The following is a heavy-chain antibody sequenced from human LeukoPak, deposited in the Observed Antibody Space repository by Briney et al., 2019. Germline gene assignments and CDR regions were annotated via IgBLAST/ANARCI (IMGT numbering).Heavy chain of an antibody. V-gene: IGHV1-2*02. CDR3: ARGPNDSASDWFDP. Sequence: ASVKVSCKASGYTFTGYYMHWVRQAPGQGLEWMGWINPNSGATKYTRKFQGRVTMTSDTSINTAYMEMTRFISDDTAVFYCARGPNDSASDWFDPWGQGTLVTVSS. J-gene: IGHJ5*02. CDR2: INPNSGAT. D-gene: IGHD3-10*01. CDR1: GYTFTGYY.